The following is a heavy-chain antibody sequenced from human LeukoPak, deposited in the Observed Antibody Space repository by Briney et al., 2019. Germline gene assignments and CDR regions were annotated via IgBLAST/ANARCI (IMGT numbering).Heavy chain of an antibody. Sequence: PGGSLRLSCAASGFTFSSYAMSWVRQAPGKGLEWVSAISGSGGSTYYADSVKGRFTISRDNSKNTLYLQMNSLRAEDTAVYYCARDARYCSGGSCYYAFDIWGQGTMVTVSS. V-gene: IGHV3-23*01. CDR1: GFTFSSYA. CDR2: ISGSGGST. J-gene: IGHJ3*02. D-gene: IGHD2-15*01. CDR3: ARDARYCSGGSCYYAFDI.